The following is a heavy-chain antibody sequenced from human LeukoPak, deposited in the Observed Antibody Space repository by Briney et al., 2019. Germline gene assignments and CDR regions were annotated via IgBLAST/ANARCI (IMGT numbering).Heavy chain of an antibody. J-gene: IGHJ3*02. D-gene: IGHD1-26*01. CDR3: ATESGESHI. CDR1: GFTLDNFG. V-gene: IGHV3-30*02. CDR2: IRSDGSDK. Sequence: GGSLRLSCAASGFTLDNFGMHWVRQAPGKGLEWVSFIRSDGSDKFYADSVKGRFTISIDSSKYAVYLQMNSLKIEDTAVYYCATESGESHIWGQGTMVTVSS.